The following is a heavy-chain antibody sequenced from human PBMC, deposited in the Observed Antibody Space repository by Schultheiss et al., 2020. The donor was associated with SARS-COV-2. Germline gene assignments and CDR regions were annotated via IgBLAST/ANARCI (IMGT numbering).Heavy chain of an antibody. CDR1: GASISNNY. CDR3: ARAPYGDYPSDY. V-gene: IGHV4-4*07. D-gene: IGHD4-17*01. CDR2: IYTTGST. J-gene: IGHJ4*02. Sequence: SETLSLTCTVSGASISNNYWNWIRQPAGKGLEWIGRIYTTGSTNYNPSLKSRVTMSVDTSRNQFSLRLSSVTAADTAVYYCARAPYGDYPSDYWGQGTLVTVSS.